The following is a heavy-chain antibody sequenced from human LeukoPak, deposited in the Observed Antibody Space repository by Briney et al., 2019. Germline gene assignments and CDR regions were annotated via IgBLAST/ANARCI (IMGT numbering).Heavy chain of an antibody. V-gene: IGHV3-48*02. CDR3: ARDEGYYGSGAKDY. J-gene: IGHJ4*02. CDR1: GFTLGGFS. CDR2: ISSSSTI. D-gene: IGHD3-10*01. Sequence: GGSLGPSGAPPGFTLGGFSMKWVPPAPGEGGGGVSYISSSSTIYYADSVKGRFTISRDNAKNSLYLQMNSLRDEDTAVYYCARDEGYYGSGAKDYWGQGTLVTVSS.